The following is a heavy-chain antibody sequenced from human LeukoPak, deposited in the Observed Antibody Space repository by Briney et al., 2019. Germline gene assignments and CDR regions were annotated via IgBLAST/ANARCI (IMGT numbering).Heavy chain of an antibody. J-gene: IGHJ6*02. V-gene: IGHV1-8*02. Sequence: VASVKVSCKASGYTFTSYGISWVRQATGQGLEWMGWMNPNSGNTGYAQKFQGRVTMTRNTSISTAYMELSSLRSEDTAVYYCARYGSSWYGGYYYYGMDVWGQGTTVTVSS. CDR2: MNPNSGNT. CDR1: GYTFTSYG. CDR3: ARYGSSWYGGYYYYGMDV. D-gene: IGHD6-13*01.